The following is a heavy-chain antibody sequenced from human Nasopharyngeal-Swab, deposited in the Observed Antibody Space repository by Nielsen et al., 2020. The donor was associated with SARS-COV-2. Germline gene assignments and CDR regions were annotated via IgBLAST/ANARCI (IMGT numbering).Heavy chain of an antibody. V-gene: IGHV1-58*01. Sequence: SVKVSCTASGFTFSGSAVQWVRQARGQRLEWIGWIVLGIDKTDYAQKFQDRVTITRDMSASTVYMQLSSLRSEDTALYYCATLSAPRDGNNRAPMGWGQGTLVTVSS. J-gene: IGHJ4*02. D-gene: IGHD5-24*01. CDR1: GFTFSGSA. CDR2: IVLGIDKT. CDR3: ATLSAPRDGNNRAPMG.